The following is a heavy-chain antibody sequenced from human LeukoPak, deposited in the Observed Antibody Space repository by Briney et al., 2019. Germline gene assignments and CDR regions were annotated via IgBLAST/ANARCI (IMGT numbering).Heavy chain of an antibody. CDR2: INPNSGGT. Sequence: ASVNVSCKASGYTFTGYYMHWVRQAPGQGLEWMGRINPNSGGTNYAQKFQGRVTMTRDTSISTAYMELSRLRSDDTAVYYCARDFGEYYVDTDYWGQGTLVTVSS. CDR3: ARDFGEYYVDTDY. V-gene: IGHV1-2*06. CDR1: GYTFTGYY. J-gene: IGHJ4*02. D-gene: IGHD3-10*01.